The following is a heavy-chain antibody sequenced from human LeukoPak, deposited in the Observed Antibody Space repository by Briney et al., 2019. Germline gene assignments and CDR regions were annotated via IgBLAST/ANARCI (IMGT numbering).Heavy chain of an antibody. CDR2: IYPGDSET. J-gene: IGHJ6*03. Sequence: GESLKISCKASGYTFTSYWIDWVRQMPGKGLEWMGIIYPGDSETRYSPSLQGQVTISADKSISTAYLQWSSLKASDTAMYYCARHKDSRYMDVWGKGTTVTVSS. V-gene: IGHV5-51*01. CDR1: GYTFTSYW. CDR3: ARHKDSRYMDV.